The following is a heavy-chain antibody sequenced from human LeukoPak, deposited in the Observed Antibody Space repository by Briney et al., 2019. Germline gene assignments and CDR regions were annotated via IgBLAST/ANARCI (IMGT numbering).Heavy chain of an antibody. D-gene: IGHD3-16*02. CDR3: ARGFALGY. CDR1: GFTFNSYW. Sequence: GGSLRLSCAASGFTFNSYWMNWVRQAPGKGLEWVANINQDGSEKYFVDSVKGRFTISRDNAKNSLYLQMNSLRADDTAVYYCARGFALGYWGQGALVTVSS. J-gene: IGHJ4*02. CDR2: INQDGSEK. V-gene: IGHV3-7*01.